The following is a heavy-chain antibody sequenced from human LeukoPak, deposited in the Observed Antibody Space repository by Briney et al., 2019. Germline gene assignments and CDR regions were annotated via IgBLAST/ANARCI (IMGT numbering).Heavy chain of an antibody. V-gene: IGHV4-59*01. Sequence: SETLSLTCIVSGGSISSYYWSWIRQPPGKGLEWIGYIYYSGSTNYNPYLKSRVTISVDTSKNQYSLKLSSVTAADTAVYYCARGPANYDILTGYYHDAFDIWGQGTMVTVSS. D-gene: IGHD3-9*01. J-gene: IGHJ3*02. CDR3: ARGPANYDILTGYYHDAFDI. CDR1: GGSISSYY. CDR2: IYYSGST.